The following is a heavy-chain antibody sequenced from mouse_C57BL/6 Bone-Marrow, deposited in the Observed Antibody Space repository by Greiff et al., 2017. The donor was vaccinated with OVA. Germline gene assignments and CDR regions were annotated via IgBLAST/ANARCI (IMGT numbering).Heavy chain of an antibody. D-gene: IGHD2-1*01. CDR1: GFTFSSYG. CDR2: ISSGGSYT. Sequence: EVMLVESGGDLVKPGGSLKLSCAASGFTFSSYGMSWVRQTPDKRLEWVATISSGGSYTYYPDSVKGRFTISRDNAKTTLYLQMSSLKSEDTAMYYCARHNYYGNYEDYWGQGTTLTVSS. V-gene: IGHV5-6*02. CDR3: ARHNYYGNYEDY. J-gene: IGHJ2*01.